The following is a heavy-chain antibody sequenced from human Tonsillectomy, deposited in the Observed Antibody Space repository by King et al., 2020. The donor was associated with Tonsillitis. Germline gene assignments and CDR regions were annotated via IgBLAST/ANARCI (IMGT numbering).Heavy chain of an antibody. CDR3: ARRVTALDY. CDR1: GFPFSTYA. Sequence: VQLLESGGGLVQSGGSLRLSCAASGFPFSTYAMSWVRQAPGKGLEWVSVISGSGGGTYSADSVKGRFTISRDNSKNTLDLQMTSLRAEDTAVYYCARRVTALDYWGQGTLVTVSS. V-gene: IGHV3-23*01. CDR2: ISGSGGGT. D-gene: IGHD2-21*02. J-gene: IGHJ4*02.